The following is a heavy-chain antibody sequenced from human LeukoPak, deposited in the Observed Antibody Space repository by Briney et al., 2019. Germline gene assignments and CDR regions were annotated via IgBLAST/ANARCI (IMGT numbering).Heavy chain of an antibody. D-gene: IGHD3-3*01. V-gene: IGHV3-9*01. Sequence: GGSLRLSCAASGFTFDDYAMHWVRQAPGKGLEWVSGISWNSGNIGYADSVKGRFTISRDNAKNSLYLQMNSLRAEDTAVYYCASGYYMDVWGKGTTVTVSS. CDR1: GFTFDDYA. CDR2: ISWNSGNI. CDR3: ASGYYMDV. J-gene: IGHJ6*03.